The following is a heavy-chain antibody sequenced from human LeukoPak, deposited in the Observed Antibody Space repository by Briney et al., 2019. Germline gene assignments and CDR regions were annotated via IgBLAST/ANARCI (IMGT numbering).Heavy chain of an antibody. Sequence: PGGSLRLSCAASGFTFSSYWMSWVRQAPGKGLEWVANIKQDGSEKYYVDSVKGRFTISRDNAKNSLYLQMNSLRAEDTAVYYCARVRPGIAVAGTFDYWGLGTLVTVSS. V-gene: IGHV3-7*01. CDR3: ARVRPGIAVAGTFDY. J-gene: IGHJ4*02. D-gene: IGHD6-19*01. CDR1: GFTFSSYW. CDR2: IKQDGSEK.